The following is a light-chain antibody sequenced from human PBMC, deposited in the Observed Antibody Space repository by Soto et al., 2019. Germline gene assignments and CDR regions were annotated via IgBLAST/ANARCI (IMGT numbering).Light chain of an antibody. Sequence: EIVMRQSPATVSVSPGERATLSCRASQSVSSNLAWYQQKPGQAPRLLIYGASTRATGIPARFSGSGSGTEFTLTISSLQSEDFAVYYCQQYNNWPQPFAQGTMVDI. CDR3: QQYNNWPQP. CDR1: QSVSSN. CDR2: GAS. J-gene: IGKJ1*01. V-gene: IGKV3-15*01.